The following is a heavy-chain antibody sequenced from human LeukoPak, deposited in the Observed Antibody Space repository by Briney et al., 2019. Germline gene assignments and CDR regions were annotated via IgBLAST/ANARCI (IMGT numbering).Heavy chain of an antibody. Sequence: GGSLRLSCAGSGFSFSSTWMSWVRQAPGKELEWVASIKEDATVEDYVGSVKGRFTVSRDNTKNSLFLQMNSLRVEDTAIYYCTRNEIWGQGTLVTVSS. J-gene: IGHJ4*02. CDR2: IKEDATVE. CDR1: GFSFSSTW. CDR3: TRNEI. V-gene: IGHV3-7*01.